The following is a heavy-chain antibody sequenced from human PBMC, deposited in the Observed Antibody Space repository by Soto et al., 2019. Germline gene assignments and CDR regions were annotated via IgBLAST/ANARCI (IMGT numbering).Heavy chain of an antibody. D-gene: IGHD6-19*01. CDR2: IYPDDSDT. CDR3: ARQGVSGWQNYYPMDV. V-gene: IGHV5-51*01. J-gene: IGHJ6*04. CDR1: GYSFNNCG. Sequence: GDSLKISWKGSGYSFNNCGIAWVRQMPGKGLECMGVIYPDDSDTRYSPSFQGQVTISVDKSISTAYLQWSSLKASDTAMYYCARQGVSGWQNYYPMDVWCKGTMVTVSS.